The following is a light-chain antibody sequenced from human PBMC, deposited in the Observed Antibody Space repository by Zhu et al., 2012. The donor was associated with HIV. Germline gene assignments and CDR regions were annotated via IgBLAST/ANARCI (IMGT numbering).Light chain of an antibody. CDR2: KAS. V-gene: IGKV1-5*03. J-gene: IGKJ1*01. CDR3: QQSKSYRT. Sequence: IQMTQSPSTLSAPVGDRVTITCRASESISSWLAWYQQKPGKAPKLLIYKASTLQTGVPSRFSGSGSGTEFTLTISSLQPDDFATYYCQQSKSYRTFGQGTKVEIK. CDR1: ESISSW.